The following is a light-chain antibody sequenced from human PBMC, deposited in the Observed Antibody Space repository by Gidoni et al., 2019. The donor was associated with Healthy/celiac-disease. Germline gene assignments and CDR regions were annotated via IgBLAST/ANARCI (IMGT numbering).Light chain of an antibody. CDR2: AAS. Sequence: DIQMTSSPSSLSASVGDRVTFTCRASQRIISSFNWYQQKPGNAPKILIYAASRLQSGVQSRFSGSGSWTDFTLTICCLQPDDFAAYCWQQCYSTPLTFGGGTKVEIK. CDR3: QQCYSTPLT. V-gene: IGKV1-39*01. CDR1: QRIISS. J-gene: IGKJ4*01.